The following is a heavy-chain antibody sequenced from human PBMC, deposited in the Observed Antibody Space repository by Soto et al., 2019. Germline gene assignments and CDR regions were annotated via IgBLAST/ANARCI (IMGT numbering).Heavy chain of an antibody. CDR3: ATGRIAVAGTFDAFDI. D-gene: IGHD6-19*01. CDR2: IGTAGDT. CDR1: GFTFSSYD. V-gene: IGHV3-13*01. J-gene: IGHJ3*02. Sequence: EVQLVGSGGGLVQPGGSLRLSCAASGFTFSSYDMHWVRQATGKGLEWVSAIGTAGDTYYPGSVKGRFTISRENAKNSLYLQMNSLRAGDTAVYYCATGRIAVAGTFDAFDIWGQGTMVTVSS.